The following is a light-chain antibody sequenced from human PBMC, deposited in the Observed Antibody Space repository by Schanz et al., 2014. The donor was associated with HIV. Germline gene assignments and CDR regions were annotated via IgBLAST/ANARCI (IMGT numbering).Light chain of an antibody. Sequence: QSALAQPASMSASPGQSITISCVGSGTDIGDDNYVSWYQHHPGTAPKLLIFDVNIRPSGVSDRFAGSKSGNTASLSISGLQAEDEADYYCSSCPRGNTYVFGSGTKLPVL. CDR2: DVN. CDR1: GTDIGDDNY. J-gene: IGLJ1*01. V-gene: IGLV2-14*03. CDR3: SSCPRGNTYV.